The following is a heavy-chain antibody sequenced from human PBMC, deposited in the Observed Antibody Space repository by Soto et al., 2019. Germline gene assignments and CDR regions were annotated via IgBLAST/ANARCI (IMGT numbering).Heavy chain of an antibody. CDR2: ISAYNGNT. CDR1: GGAFSSYT. V-gene: IGHV1-18*01. D-gene: IGHD3-16*01. J-gene: IGHJ6*02. Sequence: ASVKVYWKAAGGAFSSYTISWVRQAPGQGLEWMGWISAYNGNTNYAQKLQGRVTMTTDTSTSTAYMELRSLRSDDTAVYYCARGLGLSAHYYYYYGMDVWGQGTTVTVSS. CDR3: ARGLGLSAHYYYYYGMDV.